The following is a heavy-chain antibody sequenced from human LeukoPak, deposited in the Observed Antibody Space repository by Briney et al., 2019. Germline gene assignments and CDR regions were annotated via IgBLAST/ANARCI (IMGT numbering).Heavy chain of an antibody. CDR1: GYTFTSYY. J-gene: IGHJ3*02. CDR2: INPSGGST. Sequence: ASVKVSCKASGYTFTSYYMHWVRQAPGQGLEWMGIINPSGGSTSYAQKFQGRVTMTRDTSTSTAYMELSSLRSEDTAVYYCASGAVAAAGIDAFDIWGQGTMVTVSS. D-gene: IGHD6-13*01. V-gene: IGHV1-46*01. CDR3: ASGAVAAAGIDAFDI.